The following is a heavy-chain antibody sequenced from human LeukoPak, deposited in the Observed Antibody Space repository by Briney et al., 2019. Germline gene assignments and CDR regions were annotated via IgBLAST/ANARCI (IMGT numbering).Heavy chain of an antibody. J-gene: IGHJ4*02. D-gene: IGHD3-10*01. CDR2: IKQDGSEK. Sequence: GGSLRLSCAASGFTFSSYWMSWVRQAPGKGLEWVANIKQDGSEKYYVDSVKGRFTISRDNAKNSLYLQMNSLRAEDTAVYYCARDPHYYGSGTDDYWGQGTLVTVSS. CDR1: GFTFSSYW. V-gene: IGHV3-7*01. CDR3: ARDPHYYGSGTDDY.